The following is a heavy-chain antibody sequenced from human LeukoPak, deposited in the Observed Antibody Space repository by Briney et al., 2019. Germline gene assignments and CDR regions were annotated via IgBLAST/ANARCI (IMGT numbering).Heavy chain of an antibody. Sequence: GSLRLSCAASGFIFSNYGMHWVRQAPGKGLEWVAFIENDGSNKYYRDSVKGRFTISRDNSKDTLHLQMNSLRSEDTGVYYCAREVEVVVVITGDAFDIWGQGTMVTVSS. V-gene: IGHV3-30*02. CDR1: GFIFSNYG. CDR3: AREVEVVVVITGDAFDI. CDR2: IENDGSNK. D-gene: IGHD3-22*01. J-gene: IGHJ3*02.